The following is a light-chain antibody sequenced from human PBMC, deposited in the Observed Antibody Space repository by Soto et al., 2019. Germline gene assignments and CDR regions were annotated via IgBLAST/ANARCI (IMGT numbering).Light chain of an antibody. CDR3: QQGNRFPLT. CDR1: QAINRY. V-gene: IGKV1-12*01. CDR2: TTS. J-gene: IGKJ4*01. Sequence: DLQMTQSPSSVSASVGDRVTITCRASQAINRYLAWYQQKPGKAPNLLIYTTSSLQSGVPSRFSGSGSGTDFTLTSSSLEPVDFATYYCQQGNRFPLTFGGGTKVEIK.